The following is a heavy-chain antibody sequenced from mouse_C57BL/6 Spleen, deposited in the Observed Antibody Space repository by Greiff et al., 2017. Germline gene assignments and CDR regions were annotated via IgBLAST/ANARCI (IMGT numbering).Heavy chain of an antibody. D-gene: IGHD4-1*01. Sequence: EVQWVESGGGLVKPGGSLKLSCAASGFTFSSYAMSWVRQTPEKRLEWVATISDGGSYTYYPDNVKGRFTISRDNAKNNLYLQMSHLKSEDTAMYYCARDNWDLYYAMDYWGQGTSVTVSS. CDR3: ARDNWDLYYAMDY. CDR2: ISDGGSYT. J-gene: IGHJ4*01. V-gene: IGHV5-4*01. CDR1: GFTFSSYA.